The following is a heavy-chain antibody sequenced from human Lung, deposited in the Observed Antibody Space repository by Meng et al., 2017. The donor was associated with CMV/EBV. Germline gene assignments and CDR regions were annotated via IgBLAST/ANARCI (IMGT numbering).Heavy chain of an antibody. CDR1: GFPFSNDW. J-gene: IGHJ4*02. V-gene: IGHV3-74*03. CDR3: VREGGQWFY. D-gene: IGHD3-22*01. CDR2: IDSQESSM. Sequence: EVELRESGGVLFAVLGSRRLACASSGFPFSNDWMHWVRHVPGKAPVLVSRIDSQESSMTYADSVKGLFTVSRDNGKNTLYLQMNSLRIEDTAVYYCVREGGQWFYWGQGTLVTVSS.